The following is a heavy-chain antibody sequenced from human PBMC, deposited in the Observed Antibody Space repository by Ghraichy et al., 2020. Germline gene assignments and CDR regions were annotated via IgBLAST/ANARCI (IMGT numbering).Heavy chain of an antibody. J-gene: IGHJ4*02. CDR2: IIHSLDVA. CDR3: AGEGVEWLADS. V-gene: IGHV1-69*04. Sequence: SVKVSCKTSGGTFNKYAISWVRQAPGQGLEWMGRIIHSLDVANYAQKFQGRLTITADTSTGTAFMELNSLKSDDTAIYYCAGEGVEWLADSWGQGTPVTVSS. CDR1: GGTFNKYA. D-gene: IGHD6-19*01.